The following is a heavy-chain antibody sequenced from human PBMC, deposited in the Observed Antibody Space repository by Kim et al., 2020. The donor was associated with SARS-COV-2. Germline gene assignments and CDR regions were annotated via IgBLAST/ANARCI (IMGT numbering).Heavy chain of an antibody. CDR1: GFTVSSNY. J-gene: IGHJ6*02. V-gene: IGHV3-53*01. CDR2: IYSGGST. CDR3: ARDRAVSNSYYYYYYGMDV. D-gene: IGHD3-10*01. Sequence: GGSLRLSCAASGFTVSSNYMSWVRQAPGKGLEWVSVIYSGGSTYYADSVKGRFTISRDNSKNTLYLQMNSLRAEDTAVYYCARDRAVSNSYYYYYYGMDVWGQGTTVTVSS.